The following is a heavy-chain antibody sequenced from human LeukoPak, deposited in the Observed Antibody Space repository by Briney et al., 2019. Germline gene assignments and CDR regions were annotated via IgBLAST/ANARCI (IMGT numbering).Heavy chain of an antibody. D-gene: IGHD3-10*01. CDR2: NFSHDGST. CDR3: ARDSGSFHYDMDV. CDR1: GYSFNSHH. Sequence: ASVKVSCKTSGYSFNSHHVHWVRQAPGRGLEWMGINFSHDGSTSNTQKFQGRVTMTRDTSTSTVYMELSSLRSEDTAVYYCARDSGSFHYDMDVWGQGTTVIVSS. J-gene: IGHJ6*02. V-gene: IGHV1-46*02.